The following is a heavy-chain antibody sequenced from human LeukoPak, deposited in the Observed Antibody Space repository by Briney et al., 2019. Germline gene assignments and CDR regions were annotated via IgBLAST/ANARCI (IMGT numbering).Heavy chain of an antibody. D-gene: IGHD3-22*01. CDR3: ARPYYYDSSGYYPFDY. Sequence: GGSLRLSCAASGFTFSDYYMSWIRQAPGKGLEWVSYISSSSSYTHYADSVKGRFTISRDNAKNSLYLQMNSLRAEDTAVYYCARPYYYDSSGYYPFDYWGQGTLVTVSS. CDR2: ISSSSSYT. CDR1: GFTFSDYY. V-gene: IGHV3-11*06. J-gene: IGHJ4*02.